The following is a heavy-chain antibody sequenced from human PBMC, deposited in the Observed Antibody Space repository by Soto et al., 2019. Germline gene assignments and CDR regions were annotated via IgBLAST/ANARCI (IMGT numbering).Heavy chain of an antibody. CDR2: ISYDGSNK. CDR1: GFTFSSYG. D-gene: IGHD3-3*01. Sequence: GGSLRLSCAASGFTFSSYGMHWVRQAPGKGLEWVAVISYDGSNKYYADSVKGRFTISRDNSKNTLYLQMNSLRAEDTAVYYCAKDVGSGTLDDWGQGTLVTVSS. V-gene: IGHV3-30*18. CDR3: AKDVGSGTLDD. J-gene: IGHJ4*02.